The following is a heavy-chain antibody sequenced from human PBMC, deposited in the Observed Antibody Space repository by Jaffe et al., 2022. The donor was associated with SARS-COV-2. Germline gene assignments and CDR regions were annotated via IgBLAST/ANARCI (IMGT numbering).Heavy chain of an antibody. D-gene: IGHD1-7*01. CDR3: ARPPLYNWNYDY. CDR2: IKQDGSGG. J-gene: IGHJ4*02. CDR1: GFTFSSHW. V-gene: IGHV3-7*03. Sequence: EVQLVESGGGLVQPGGSLRLSCAASGFTFSSHWMSWVRQAPGKGLEWVANIKQDGSGGYYVDSVKGRFTISRDNAKNSLYLQMNSLRAEDTAMYYCARPPLYNWNYDYWGQGTLVTVSS.